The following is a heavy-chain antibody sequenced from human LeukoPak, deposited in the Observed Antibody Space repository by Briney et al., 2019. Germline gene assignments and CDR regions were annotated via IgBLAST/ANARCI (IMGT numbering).Heavy chain of an antibody. Sequence: PGGSLRLSCAASGHIFRNYWMHWVRHAPGKGLVWVSRVDNDGSGTIYADSVKGRFTISRDNAKNTVYLQMNSLRDEDTAVYYCARSQRGYSYGEHWGQGTPVTVSS. V-gene: IGHV3-74*01. CDR1: GHIFRNYW. CDR2: VDNDGSGT. CDR3: ARSQRGYSYGEH. D-gene: IGHD5-18*01. J-gene: IGHJ4*02.